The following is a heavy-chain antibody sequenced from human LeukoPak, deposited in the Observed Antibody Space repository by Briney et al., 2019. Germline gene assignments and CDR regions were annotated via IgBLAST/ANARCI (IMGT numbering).Heavy chain of an antibody. Sequence: GGSLRLSCAASGFTFDDYAMSWVRQTPGKGLEWVSGTNWDGGRTGYADSVKGRFTISRDNAKNSLYLQMNSLRAEDTAVYYCARAQYYYDSSGYSGYYYFDYWGQGTLVTVSS. CDR3: ARAQYYYDSSGYSGYYYFDY. V-gene: IGHV3-20*04. J-gene: IGHJ4*02. CDR1: GFTFDDYA. D-gene: IGHD3-22*01. CDR2: TNWDGGRT.